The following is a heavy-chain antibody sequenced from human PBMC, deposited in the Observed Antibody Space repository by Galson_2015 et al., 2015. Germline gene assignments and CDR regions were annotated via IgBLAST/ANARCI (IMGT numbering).Heavy chain of an antibody. CDR3: VRDHYMDV. CDR1: GFTLRSYA. J-gene: IGHJ6*03. CDR2: ISSNEGST. V-gene: IGHV3-64D*06. Sequence: SLRLSCAVSGFTLRSYALHWVRQAPGKGLEFVSSISSNEGSTYYADSVKGRFTISRDSSNNTLSLQMTCLRAEDTAVYYCVRDHYMDVWGTGTTVVVSS.